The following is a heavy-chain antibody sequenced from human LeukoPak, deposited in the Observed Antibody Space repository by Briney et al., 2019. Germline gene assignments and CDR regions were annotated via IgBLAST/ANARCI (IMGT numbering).Heavy chain of an antibody. D-gene: IGHD6-19*01. CDR1: GFTFSSYA. J-gene: IGHJ4*02. CDR2: ISGSGGST. Sequence: LPGGSLRLSCAASGFTFSSYAMSWVRQAPGKGLEWVSAISGSGGSTYYADSVKGRFTISRDNSKNTLYLQMNSLRAEDTAVYYCEKGEAAVAYRIKFDYWGQGTLVTVSS. CDR3: EKGEAAVAYRIKFDY. V-gene: IGHV3-23*01.